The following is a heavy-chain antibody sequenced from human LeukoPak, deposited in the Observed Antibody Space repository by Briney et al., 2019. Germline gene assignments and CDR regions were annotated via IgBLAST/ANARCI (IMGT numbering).Heavy chain of an antibody. V-gene: IGHV3-30*04. J-gene: IGHJ4*02. CDR3: ARGSLWSILAYYFDY. D-gene: IGHD3-10*01. Sequence: GGSLRLSCAASGFTFSSYAMHWVRQAPGKGLEWVAVISYDGSNKYYADSVKGRFTISRDNSKNTLYLQMNSLRAEDTAVYYCARGSLWSILAYYFDYWGQGTLVTVSS. CDR2: ISYDGSNK. CDR1: GFTFSSYA.